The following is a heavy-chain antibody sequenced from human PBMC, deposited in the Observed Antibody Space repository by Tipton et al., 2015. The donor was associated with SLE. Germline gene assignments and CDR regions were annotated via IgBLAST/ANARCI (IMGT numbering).Heavy chain of an antibody. CDR2: IYHSGST. CDR1: GGSISSGDYS. Sequence: TLSLTCTVSGGSISSGDYSWSWIRQPPGKGLEWIGYIYHSGSTYYNPSLKSRVTISVDRSKNQFSLKLSSVTAADTAVYYCARERGYDTKGYGMDVWGQGTAVTVTS. CDR3: ARERGYDTKGYGMDV. V-gene: IGHV4-30-2*01. J-gene: IGHJ6*02. D-gene: IGHD5-12*01.